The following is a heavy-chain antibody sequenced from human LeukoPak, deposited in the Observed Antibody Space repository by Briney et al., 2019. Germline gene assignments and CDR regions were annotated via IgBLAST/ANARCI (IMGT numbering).Heavy chain of an antibody. D-gene: IGHD2-2*01. CDR1: GFNFDNFW. V-gene: IGHV3-7*01. CDR3: ASSQTLDY. CDR2: IKQDGSEK. Sequence: PGGSLRLSCAASGFNFDNFWMSWVRQDPGKSLEWVANIKQDGSEKYYVDSVKGRFTISRDNAKNSLYLQMDSLRAEDTAVYYCASSQTLDYWGQGTLATVSS. J-gene: IGHJ4*02.